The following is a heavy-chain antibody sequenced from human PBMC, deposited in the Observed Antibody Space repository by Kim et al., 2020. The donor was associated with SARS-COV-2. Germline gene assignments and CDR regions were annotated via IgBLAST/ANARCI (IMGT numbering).Heavy chain of an antibody. CDR2: IYYSGST. J-gene: IGHJ4*02. D-gene: IGHD4-17*01. Sequence: SETLSLTCTVSGGSISSSRYYWGWIRQPPGKGLEWIGSIYYSGSTYYKPSLKSRVTISVDTSNNQFSLMLSSVTAADTAVYYCARHEVYGDYGAYYFHYWGQGTLVTVSS. CDR1: GGSISSSRYY. CDR3: ARHEVYGDYGAYYFHY. V-gene: IGHV4-39*01.